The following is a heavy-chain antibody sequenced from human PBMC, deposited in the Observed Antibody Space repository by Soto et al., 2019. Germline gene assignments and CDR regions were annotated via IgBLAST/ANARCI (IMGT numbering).Heavy chain of an antibody. CDR3: ARLGYDFWSGYPTSFDS. CDR2: IYYSGST. CDR1: GGSISNSSYY. D-gene: IGHD3-3*01. V-gene: IGHV4-39*01. Sequence: TLSLTCTVSGGSISNSSYYWVWIRQPPGKGLEWIASIYYSGSTYYNPSLKSRVTISVDTSKNQFSLKLGSVTAADTAVYYCARLGYDFWSGYPTSFDSWGQGTLVTVSS. J-gene: IGHJ4*02.